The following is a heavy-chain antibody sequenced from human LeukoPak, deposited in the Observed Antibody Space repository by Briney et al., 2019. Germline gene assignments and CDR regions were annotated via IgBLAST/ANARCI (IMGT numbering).Heavy chain of an antibody. J-gene: IGHJ5*02. Sequence: SVKVSCKASGGTFSSYTISWVRQAPGQGLEWMGRIISILGIANYAQKFQGRVTITADKSTSTAYMELSSLRSEDTAVYYCARERANLQNWFDPWGQGTLVTVSS. CDR3: ARERANLQNWFDP. CDR2: IISILGIA. V-gene: IGHV1-69*04. CDR1: GGTFSSYT.